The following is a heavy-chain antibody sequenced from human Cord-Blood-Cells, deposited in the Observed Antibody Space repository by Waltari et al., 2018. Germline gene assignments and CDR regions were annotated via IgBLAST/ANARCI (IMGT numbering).Heavy chain of an antibody. Sequence: EVQLVESGGGLIQPGGSLRLSCAASGFTVSSNYMSWVRRAPGKGVDGFSGIYSGGGKYYADSVKGRFTISRDNSKNTLYLQMNSLRAEDTAVYYCARDYSSSSAAFDIWGQGTMVTVSS. CDR2: IYSGGGK. V-gene: IGHV3-53*01. J-gene: IGHJ3*02. CDR1: GFTVSSNY. D-gene: IGHD6-6*01. CDR3: ARDYSSSSAAFDI.